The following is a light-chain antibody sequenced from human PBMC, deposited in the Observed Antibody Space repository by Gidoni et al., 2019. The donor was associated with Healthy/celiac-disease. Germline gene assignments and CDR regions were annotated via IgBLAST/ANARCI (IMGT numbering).Light chain of an antibody. CDR1: QGISNY. Sequence: DIQMTQSPSSLSASVGDRVTITCQASQGISNYLNWYQQKPGKAPKLLIYDASNLEIGVPSRFSGSGSGTDFTFSISSLQPEDIATYYCQQYDHLPFTFGPGTKVDI. CDR3: QQYDHLPFT. CDR2: DAS. V-gene: IGKV1-33*01. J-gene: IGKJ3*01.